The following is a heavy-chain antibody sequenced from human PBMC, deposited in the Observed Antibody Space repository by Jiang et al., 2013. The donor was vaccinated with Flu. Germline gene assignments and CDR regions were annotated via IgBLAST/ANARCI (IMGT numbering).Heavy chain of an antibody. CDR2: IGGSGGST. CDR1: GFTFSSYA. V-gene: IGHV3-23*01. D-gene: IGHD1-1*01. CDR3: AKEVQGYFDL. Sequence: QLLESGGGLVQPGGSLRLSCSASGFTFSSYAMSWVRQAPGKGLEWVSAIGGSGGSTYFADSVKGRFTISRDNSKNTLYLQMNSLRAEDTAVYSCAKEVQGYFDLWGRGTLVTVSS. J-gene: IGHJ2*01.